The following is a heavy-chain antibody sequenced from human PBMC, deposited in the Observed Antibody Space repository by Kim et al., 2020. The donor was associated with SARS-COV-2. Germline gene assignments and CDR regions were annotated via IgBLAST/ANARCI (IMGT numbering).Heavy chain of an antibody. CDR1: GFTFDDHA. CDR2: ISWNSGRK. V-gene: IGHV3-9*01. J-gene: IGHJ4*02. D-gene: IGHD3-9*01. Sequence: GGSLRLSCAASGFTFDDHAMHWVRQAPGKGLEWVSGISWNSGRKVYADSVKGRFTISRDNAKNSVFLQMNSLRPDDTALYYCARDVGEGFTGYHYFAYWGQGTLVTVTS. CDR3: ARDVGEGFTGYHYFAY.